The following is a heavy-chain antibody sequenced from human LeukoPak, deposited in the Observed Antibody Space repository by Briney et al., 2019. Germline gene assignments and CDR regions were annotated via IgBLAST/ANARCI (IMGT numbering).Heavy chain of an antibody. Sequence: ASVKVSCKASGYSFTAFYIHWVRQAPGQGLERMGWIHPRSGETNYAYKFRGRVTMTRDTSISTTYMDLGSLGSDDTAVYYCARDGEYGTGSYYRGCFDYSGQGTLVTVSS. V-gene: IGHV1-2*02. CDR3: ARDGEYGTGSYYRGCFDY. CDR1: GYSFTAFY. D-gene: IGHD3-10*01. CDR2: IHPRSGET. J-gene: IGHJ4*02.